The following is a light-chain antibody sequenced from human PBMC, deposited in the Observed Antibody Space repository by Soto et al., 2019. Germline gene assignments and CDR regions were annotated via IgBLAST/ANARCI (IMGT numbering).Light chain of an antibody. Sequence: EIVLTQSPATLSSSPGERATLSCRASQTVGVRLAWYQHKPGQAPRLLIYESSNRATGIPGRFSGSGSGTDFTLTITSLEPEDFAFYYSHQRPRWHRKFGKGTKVDI. CDR3: HQRPRWHRK. CDR1: QTVGVR. V-gene: IGKV3-11*01. J-gene: IGKJ1*01. CDR2: ESS.